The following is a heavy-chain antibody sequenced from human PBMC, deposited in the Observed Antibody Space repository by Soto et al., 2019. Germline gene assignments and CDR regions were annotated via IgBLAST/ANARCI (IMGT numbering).Heavy chain of an antibody. CDR1: GFTISSYG. CDR2: ISYDGSKK. D-gene: IGHD6-13*01. CDR3: AKGGPFSIAAAGTQ. V-gene: IGHV3-30*18. J-gene: IGHJ4*02. Sequence: PGGSLRLSCAASGFTISSYGMHWVRQAPGRGLEWVAVISYDGSKKYYADSVKGRFTISRDNSKNTLYLQMNSLRVEDTAVYYCAKGGPFSIAAAGTQWGQGTLVTVSS.